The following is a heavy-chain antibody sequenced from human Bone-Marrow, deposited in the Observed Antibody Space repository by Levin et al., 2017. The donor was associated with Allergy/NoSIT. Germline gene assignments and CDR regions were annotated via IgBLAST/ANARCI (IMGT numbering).Heavy chain of an antibody. CDR1: GGSFSGYH. J-gene: IGHJ6*02. D-gene: IGHD3-22*01. CDR2: INHSGST. CDR3: ARGRIFTNYYDSSGYYPPFGMDV. Sequence: ESLKISCAVYGGSFSGYHWTWIRQAPGKGLEWIGGINHSGSTTYNPSLKSRVTISVDSSKNQFSLKVTSMTAADTAVFFCARGRIFTNYYDSSGYYPPFGMDVWGQGTTVTVSS. V-gene: IGHV4-34*01.